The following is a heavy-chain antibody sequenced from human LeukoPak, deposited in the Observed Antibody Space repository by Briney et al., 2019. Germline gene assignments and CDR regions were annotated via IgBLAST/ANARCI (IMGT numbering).Heavy chain of an antibody. V-gene: IGHV3-30-3*01. Sequence: PGGSLRLSCAASGFSFSNYAMQWVRQAPGKGLEWVAVISYDGSNKYYADSVKGRFTISRDNSKNTLYLQMNSLRAEDTAVYYCARDRIAVALDDAFDIWGQGTMVTVSS. CDR1: GFSFSNYA. J-gene: IGHJ3*02. CDR2: ISYDGSNK. D-gene: IGHD6-19*01. CDR3: ARDRIAVALDDAFDI.